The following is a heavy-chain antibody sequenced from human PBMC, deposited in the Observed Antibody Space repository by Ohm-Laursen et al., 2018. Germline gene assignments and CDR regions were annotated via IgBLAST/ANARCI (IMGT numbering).Heavy chain of an antibody. CDR3: ARDSGPPKYYYYGLDV. J-gene: IGHJ6*02. D-gene: IGHD1-14*01. CDR2: IYHPGST. V-gene: IGHV4-38-2*02. CDR1: GYSISSAYY. Sequence: SDTLSLTCPVSGYSISSAYYWGWIRQAPGQGLEWIGSIYHPGSTYYNPSLKSRVSISVDTSKNQFSLKLDSVTAADTAVYYCARDSGPPKYYYYGLDVWGQGTTVTVSS.